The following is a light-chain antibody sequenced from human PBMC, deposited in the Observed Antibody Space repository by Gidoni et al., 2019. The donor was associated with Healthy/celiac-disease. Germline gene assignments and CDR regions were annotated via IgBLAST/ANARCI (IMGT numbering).Light chain of an antibody. CDR2: GAS. Sequence: EMVMTQSPDTLSVSPGERATLSCRASQSVSNNLAWYQQKPGQAPRLLIYGASTRATGIPARFSGSGSGKEFTLTISSLQSEDFAVYYCQQYNNWPLYTFGQGTKLEIK. V-gene: IGKV3-15*01. CDR1: QSVSNN. CDR3: QQYNNWPLYT. J-gene: IGKJ2*01.